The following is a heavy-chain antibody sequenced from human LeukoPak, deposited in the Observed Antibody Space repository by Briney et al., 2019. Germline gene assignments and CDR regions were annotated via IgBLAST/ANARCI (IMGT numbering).Heavy chain of an antibody. CDR2: IKPSGGST. CDR1: GYSFTTYY. V-gene: IGHV1-46*01. Sequence: ASVKVSCKASGYSFTTYYMHWVRQAPGQGLEWMGIIKPSGGSTSYAQKFQDRVTMTRDTSTSTVYMELSSLRSEDTAVYYCAAGTPNIVAHDAFDIWGQGTMVTVSS. D-gene: IGHD5-12*01. J-gene: IGHJ3*02. CDR3: AAGTPNIVAHDAFDI.